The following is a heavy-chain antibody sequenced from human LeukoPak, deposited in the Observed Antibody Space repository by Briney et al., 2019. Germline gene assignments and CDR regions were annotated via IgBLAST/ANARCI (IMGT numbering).Heavy chain of an antibody. CDR3: ARTERTYYYDSSGYYYGMDV. V-gene: IGHV1-2*06. CDR2: INPNSGGT. Sequence: ASVKVSCKASGYTFTSYGISWVRQAPGQGLEWMGRINPNSGGTNYAQKFQGRVTMTRDTSISTAYMELSRLRSDDTAVYYCARTERTYYYDSSGYYYGMDVWGQGTTVTVSS. J-gene: IGHJ6*02. D-gene: IGHD3-22*01. CDR1: GYTFTSYG.